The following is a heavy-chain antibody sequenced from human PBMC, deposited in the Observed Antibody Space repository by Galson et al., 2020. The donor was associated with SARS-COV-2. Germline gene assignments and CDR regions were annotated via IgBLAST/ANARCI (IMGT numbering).Heavy chain of an antibody. V-gene: IGHV4-31*03. CDR2: IQYTGRT. D-gene: IGHD3-10*01. CDR1: GGPITSVAYY. CDR3: ARVSVMWFGELSYRGWFDP. Sequence: ASETLSITCPVPGGPITSVAYYWTWILQHPGKGLECIGYIQYTGRTHYNPSLKSRVTISVDTSKNQFSLRLSSVAAAETAVYYCARVSVMWFGELSYRGWFDPWGQGTLVTVSS. J-gene: IGHJ5*02.